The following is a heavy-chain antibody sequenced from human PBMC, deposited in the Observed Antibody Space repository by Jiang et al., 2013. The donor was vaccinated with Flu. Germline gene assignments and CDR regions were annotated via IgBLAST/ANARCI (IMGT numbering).Heavy chain of an antibody. CDR3: ARVGYCSGGSCYSLRFFDL. CDR1: GYTFISYD. D-gene: IGHD2-15*01. Sequence: QLVESGAEVKKPGASVKVSCKASGYTFISYDINWVRQATGQGLEWMGWMNPDSGNTGYAQKLQGRVTMTRNTSISTAYMELSSLRSEDTAVYYCARVGYCSGGSCYSLRFFDLWGRGTLVTVSS. CDR2: MNPDSGNT. V-gene: IGHV1-8*01. J-gene: IGHJ2*01.